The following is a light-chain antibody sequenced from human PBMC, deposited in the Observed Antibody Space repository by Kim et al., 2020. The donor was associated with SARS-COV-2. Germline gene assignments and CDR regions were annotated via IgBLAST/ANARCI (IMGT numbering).Light chain of an antibody. V-gene: IGKV3-15*01. CDR3: QQYDDWRS. CDR1: RSVTSN. J-gene: IGKJ1*01. CDR2: GVS. Sequence: VSPEESATLSCRASRSVTSNKVAWYQQRPGQTPRLLISGVSTRATGIPARFSGSGSGTEFSLTISSLQSEDFAVYYCQQYDDWRSFGQGTKVDIK.